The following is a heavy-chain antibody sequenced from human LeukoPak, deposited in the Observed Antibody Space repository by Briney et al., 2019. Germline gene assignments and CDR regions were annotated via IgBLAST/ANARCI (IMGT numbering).Heavy chain of an antibody. CDR3: ARGGDYSH. V-gene: IGHV3-74*03. CDR1: GFTFTDYW. D-gene: IGHD2-21*01. CDR2: INFDGSIL. Sequence: GGSLRLSCAASGFTFTDYWMHWVRQVPVKGRVWVSRINFDGSILTCADSVKGRFTISRANAKKTLYLQMNSLKAEDTAIYFCARGGDYSHWGQGTVVTVSS. J-gene: IGHJ4*02.